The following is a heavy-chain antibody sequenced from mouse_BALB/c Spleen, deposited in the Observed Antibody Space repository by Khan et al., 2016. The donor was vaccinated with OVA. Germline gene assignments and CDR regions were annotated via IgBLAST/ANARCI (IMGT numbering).Heavy chain of an antibody. D-gene: IGHD1-1*01. CDR2: IYPGNSDT. CDR1: GYSFTSYW. Sequence: EVQLQQSGTVLARPGASVKMSCKASGYSFTSYWMHWVKQRPGQGLEWIGAIYPGNSDTTYNQKFKDKAKLTAVTSASTAYMELSSLTNEDSAVYFCTRSYDCCFDVWGAGTTVTVSS. CDR3: TRSYDCCFDV. J-gene: IGHJ1*01. V-gene: IGHV1-5*01.